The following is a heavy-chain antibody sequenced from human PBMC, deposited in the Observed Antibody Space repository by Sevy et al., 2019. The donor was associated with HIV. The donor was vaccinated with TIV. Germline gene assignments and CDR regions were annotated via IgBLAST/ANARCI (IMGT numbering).Heavy chain of an antibody. CDR3: ARTPPQNYYDSSGSPFGY. Sequence: GGSLRLSCAASGFTFSDYYMSWIRQAPGKGLEWVSYISSSGSTIYYAHSVKGRFTISRDNAKNSLYLQMNSLRAEDTAVYYCARTPPQNYYDSSGSPFGYWGQGTLVTVSS. J-gene: IGHJ4*02. V-gene: IGHV3-11*01. CDR1: GFTFSDYY. CDR2: ISSSGSTI. D-gene: IGHD3-22*01.